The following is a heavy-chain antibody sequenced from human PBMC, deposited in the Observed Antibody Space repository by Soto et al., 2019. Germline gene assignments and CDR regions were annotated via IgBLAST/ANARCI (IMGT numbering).Heavy chain of an antibody. J-gene: IGHJ4*02. CDR1: GFTFSSYA. CDR2: ISSNGGST. CDR3: VKPRGRIAARPCPIDY. D-gene: IGHD6-6*01. Sequence: EGSLRLSCSASGFTFSSYAMHWVRQAPGKGLEYVSAISSNGGSTYYADSVKGRFTISRDNSKNTLYLQMSSLRAEDTAVYYCVKPRGRIAARPCPIDYWGQGTLVTVSS. V-gene: IGHV3-64D*06.